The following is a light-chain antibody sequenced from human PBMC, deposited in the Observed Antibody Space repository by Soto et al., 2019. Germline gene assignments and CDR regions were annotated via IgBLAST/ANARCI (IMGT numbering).Light chain of an antibody. V-gene: IGKV1-5*03. J-gene: IGKJ1*01. CDR1: QSISSW. Sequence: DIQMTQSPSTLSASVGDRVTITCRASQSISSWLAWYQQKPGKAPKLLIYKASSLQSGVPSRFSGSGSGTEFTLTISSLQPDEFATYHCQQYDTYARTFGQGPKVEI. CDR2: KAS. CDR3: QQYDTYART.